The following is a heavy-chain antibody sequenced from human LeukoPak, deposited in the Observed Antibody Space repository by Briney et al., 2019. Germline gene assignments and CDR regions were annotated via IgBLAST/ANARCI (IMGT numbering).Heavy chain of an antibody. V-gene: IGHV3-74*01. CDR2: INTEGSST. Sequence: GGSLRLSCAASGFTFSSYWMHWVRQAPGKGLEWVSRINTEGSSTNYADPVKGRFTISRDNAKDTLYLQMNSLRAEDTAVYYCARDRKVAAAGTFGFDPWGQGTLVTVSS. D-gene: IGHD6-13*01. J-gene: IGHJ5*02. CDR3: ARDRKVAAAGTFGFDP. CDR1: GFTFSSYW.